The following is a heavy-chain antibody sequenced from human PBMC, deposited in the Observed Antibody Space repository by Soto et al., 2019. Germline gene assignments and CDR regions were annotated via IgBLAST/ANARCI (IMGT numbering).Heavy chain of an antibody. D-gene: IGHD3-16*01. CDR3: ARHQGASWGGEFEY. V-gene: IGHV5-51*01. CDR1: GYRFTNYW. Sequence: PGESLKISCKGSGYRFTNYWIAWVRQMPGKGLEWMGIFYPGDSGTRYSPSFQGQVSNSADRSTSTAYLQWRSLTASDTAMYYCARHQGASWGGEFEYWGQGTPVTVSS. J-gene: IGHJ4*02. CDR2: FYPGDSGT.